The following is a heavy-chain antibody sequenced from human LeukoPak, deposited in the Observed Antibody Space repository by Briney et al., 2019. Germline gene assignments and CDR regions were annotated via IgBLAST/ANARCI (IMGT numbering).Heavy chain of an antibody. CDR1: GFSFSSYS. CDR3: TRDPANMDV. V-gene: IGHV3-21*01. D-gene: IGHD2-2*01. Sequence: GGSLRLSCAASGFSFSSYSMNWVRQAPGKGLECVSSISSSSTSTYYADSVKGRFTISRDNAKNSVYLQTSSLRAEDTAVYYCTRDPANMDVWGKGTTVTVSS. CDR2: ISSSSTST. J-gene: IGHJ6*03.